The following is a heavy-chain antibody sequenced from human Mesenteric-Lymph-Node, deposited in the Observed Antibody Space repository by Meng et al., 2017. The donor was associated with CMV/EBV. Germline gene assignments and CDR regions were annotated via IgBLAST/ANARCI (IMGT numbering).Heavy chain of an antibody. CDR1: FTFRSYW. D-gene: IGHD3-22*01. V-gene: IGHV3-74*01. CDR2: INSDGTTT. J-gene: IGHJ4*02. Sequence: FTFRSYWMHWVRQAPGKGLVWVSRINSDGTTTSYADSVKGRFTISRDNAKNRLFLQMNSLRAEDTAVYYCVREDNFYDSSVYYRPLDYWGQGTLVTVSS. CDR3: VREDNFYDSSVYYRPLDY.